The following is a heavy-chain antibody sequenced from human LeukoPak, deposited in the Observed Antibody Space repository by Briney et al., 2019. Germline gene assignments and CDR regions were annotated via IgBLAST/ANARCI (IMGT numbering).Heavy chain of an antibody. CDR3: ARPLYYYDSSGYHF. V-gene: IGHV4-39*01. J-gene: IGHJ4*02. CDR2: IYYSGST. CDR1: GGSFSDYY. D-gene: IGHD3-22*01. Sequence: SETLSLTCAVYGGSFSDYYWGWIRQPPGKGLEWIGSIYYSGSTYYNPSLKSRVTISVDTSKNQFSLKLSSVTAADTAVYYCARPLYYYDSSGYHFWGQGTLVTVSS.